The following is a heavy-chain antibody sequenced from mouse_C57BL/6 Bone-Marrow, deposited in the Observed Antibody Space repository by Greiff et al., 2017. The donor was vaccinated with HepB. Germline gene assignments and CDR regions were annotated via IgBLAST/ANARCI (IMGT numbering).Heavy chain of an antibody. Sequence: EVKLMESGGGLVKPGGSLKLSCAASGFTFSSYTMSWVRQTPEKRLEWVATISGGGGNTYYPDSVKGRFTISRDNAKNTLYLQMSSLRSEDTALYYCARLCGDYDLDYWGQGTTLTVSS. D-gene: IGHD2-4*01. CDR3: ARLCGDYDLDY. V-gene: IGHV5-9*01. J-gene: IGHJ2*01. CDR1: GFTFSSYT. CDR2: ISGGGGNT.